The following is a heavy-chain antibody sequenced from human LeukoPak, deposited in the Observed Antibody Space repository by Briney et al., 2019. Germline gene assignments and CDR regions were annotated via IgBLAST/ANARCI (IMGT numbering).Heavy chain of an antibody. J-gene: IGHJ4*02. CDR1: GGTFSNYA. Sequence: SVKVSCKASGGTFSNYAISWVRQAPGQGLEWMGGIIPIFGTAKYAQKFQGRVTITTDDSTSTAYMELSSLRSDDTAVYYCARGGTVLRTNYYFDYWGQGTLVTVSS. D-gene: IGHD1-14*01. CDR2: IIPIFGTA. CDR3: ARGGTVLRTNYYFDY. V-gene: IGHV1-69*05.